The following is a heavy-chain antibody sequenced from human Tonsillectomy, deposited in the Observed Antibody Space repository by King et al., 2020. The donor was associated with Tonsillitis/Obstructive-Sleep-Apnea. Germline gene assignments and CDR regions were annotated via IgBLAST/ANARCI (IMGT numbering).Heavy chain of an antibody. CDR2: IRPRDSDS. J-gene: IGHJ4*02. D-gene: IGHD3/OR15-3a*01. Sequence: QLVQSGAEMKKAGESLKISCKGSGYRFANYWIVWVRQKPGKGLEWMGVIRPRDSDSKYRPSFQGQVTVSANKSISTAYLQWSSLKDSDSATYYCARLSNVDFWALTFDYWGQGTQVTVSS. CDR3: ARLSNVDFWALTFDY. CDR1: GYRFANYW. V-gene: IGHV5-51*01.